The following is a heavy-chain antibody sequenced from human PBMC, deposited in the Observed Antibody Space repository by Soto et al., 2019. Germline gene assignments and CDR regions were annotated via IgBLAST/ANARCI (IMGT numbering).Heavy chain of an antibody. CDR3: ARVPYYYDSSGYYFLDY. CDR1: GYTFTGYY. J-gene: IGHJ4*02. Sequence: ASVNVSCKASGYTFTGYYMHWVRQAPGQGLEWMGWINPNSGGTNYAQKFQGRVTMTRDTSISTAYMELSRLRSDDTAVYYCARVPYYYDSSGYYFLDYWGQGPLVTVSS. V-gene: IGHV1-2*02. D-gene: IGHD3-22*01. CDR2: INPNSGGT.